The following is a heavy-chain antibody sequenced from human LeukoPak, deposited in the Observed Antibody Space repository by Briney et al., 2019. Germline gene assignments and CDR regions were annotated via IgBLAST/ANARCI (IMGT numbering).Heavy chain of an antibody. Sequence: GGSLRLSCAASGFTFSSYSMKWVRQAPGKGLEWVSSISSSSSYIYYADSVKGRFTISRDNAKNSLYLQMNSLRAEDTAVYYCARAMGGPGAFDIWGQGTMVTVSS. J-gene: IGHJ3*02. D-gene: IGHD1-26*01. V-gene: IGHV3-21*01. CDR2: ISSSSSYI. CDR1: GFTFSSYS. CDR3: ARAMGGPGAFDI.